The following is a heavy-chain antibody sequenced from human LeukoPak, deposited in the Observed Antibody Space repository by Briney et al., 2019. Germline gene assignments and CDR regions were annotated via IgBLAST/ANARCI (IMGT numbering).Heavy chain of an antibody. D-gene: IGHD3-10*01. Sequence: GSLRLSRTASGFTFSSYAMSWVRQAPGKGLEWIGEIHHGGRTKYHPALKSRVTISVDTPNNQFSLKLSSMTAADTAVYYCARHGDWYFALWGPGTLVTVSS. CDR3: ARHGDWYFAL. CDR1: GFTFSSYA. J-gene: IGHJ2*01. CDR2: IHHGGRT. V-gene: IGHV4-34*01.